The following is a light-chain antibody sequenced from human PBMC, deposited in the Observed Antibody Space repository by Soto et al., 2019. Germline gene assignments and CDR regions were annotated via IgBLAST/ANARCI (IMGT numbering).Light chain of an antibody. CDR3: SSFTSTNTVL. V-gene: IGLV2-14*01. CDR2: NVS. J-gene: IGLJ2*01. Sequence: PVLTQPASVSGSPGQSITISCTGTSSDVGGYNYVSWYQQHPGKAPKLMIYNVSNRPSGVSNRFSGSKSGNTASLTISGLQAEDEGHYYCSSFTSTNTVLFGGGTKLTVL. CDR1: SSDVGGYNY.